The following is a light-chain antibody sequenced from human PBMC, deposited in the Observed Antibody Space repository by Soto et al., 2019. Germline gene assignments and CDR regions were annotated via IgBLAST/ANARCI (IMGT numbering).Light chain of an antibody. Sequence: IKMTPSPSTLSASVCDRVTITVRASHNIERWMAWYQQKPGKAPSLLIFDASTLHSGVPSRFSGSGSGTDFTLTISSLQPDDFATYYCQQFAISTTFGQGTKVDIK. CDR2: DAS. V-gene: IGKV1-5*01. J-gene: IGKJ1*01. CDR1: HNIERW. CDR3: QQFAISTT.